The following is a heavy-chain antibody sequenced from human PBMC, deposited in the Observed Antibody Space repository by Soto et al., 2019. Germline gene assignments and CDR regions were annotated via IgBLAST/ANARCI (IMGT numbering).Heavy chain of an antibody. CDR2: ISSSGSTI. CDR3: ARVGSDSYYYYYGMDV. J-gene: IGHJ6*02. Sequence: GGSLRLSSAASGFTFSSYEMDWVRQAPGKGLEWVSYISSSGSTIYYADSVKGRFTISRDNAKNSLYLQMNSLRAEDTAVYYCARVGSDSYYYYYGMDVWGQGTTVTVS. D-gene: IGHD6-25*01. CDR1: GFTFSSYE. V-gene: IGHV3-48*03.